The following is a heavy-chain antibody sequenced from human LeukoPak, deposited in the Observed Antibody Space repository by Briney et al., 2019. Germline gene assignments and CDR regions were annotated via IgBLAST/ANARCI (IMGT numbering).Heavy chain of an antibody. CDR3: ARDWVHSSGYYSDY. CDR2: ISAYNGNT. CDR1: GYTFTSYY. J-gene: IGHJ4*02. V-gene: IGHV1-18*04. Sequence: ASVKVSCKASGYTFTSYYMHWVRQAPGQGLEWMGWISAYNGNTNYAQKLQGRVTMTTDTSTSTAYMELRSLRSDDTAVYYCARDWVHSSGYYSDYWGQGTLVTVSS. D-gene: IGHD3-22*01.